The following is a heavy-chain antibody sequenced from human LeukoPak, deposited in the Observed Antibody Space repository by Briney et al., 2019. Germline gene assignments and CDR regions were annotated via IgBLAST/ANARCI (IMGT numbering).Heavy chain of an antibody. CDR3: ARVGREWEPYYFDY. D-gene: IGHD1-26*01. CDR1: GGSISSYY. Sequence: SETLSLTCTVSGGSISSYYWSWIRQPPGKGLERIGYIYYSGSTNYNPSLKSRVTISVDTSKNQFSLKLSSVTAADTAVYYCARVGREWEPYYFDYWGQGTLVTVSS. CDR2: IYYSGST. V-gene: IGHV4-59*01. J-gene: IGHJ4*02.